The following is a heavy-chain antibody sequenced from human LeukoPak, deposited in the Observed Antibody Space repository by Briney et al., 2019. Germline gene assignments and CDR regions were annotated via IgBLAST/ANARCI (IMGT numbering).Heavy chain of an antibody. CDR3: AREDSSGYDRSLDY. V-gene: IGHV4-30-4*01. D-gene: IGHD3-22*01. J-gene: IGHJ4*02. Sequence: PSQTLSLTCTVTVGSISSGDYSGSWIRQPPGKALEWIGYIYYSGGTYYNPSLKSRVSISVDTSKNQFSLKLSSVTAADTAVYYCAREDSSGYDRSLDYWGQGTLVAVSS. CDR2: IYYSGGT. CDR1: VGSISSGDYS.